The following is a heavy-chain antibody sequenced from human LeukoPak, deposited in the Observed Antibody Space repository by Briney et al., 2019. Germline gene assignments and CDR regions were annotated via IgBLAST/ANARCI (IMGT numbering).Heavy chain of an antibody. CDR2: INHSGST. CDR3: ARKGIAAAGTYNWFDP. Sequence: SETLSLTCAVYGGSFSGYYWSWIRQPPGKGLEWIGEINHSGSTNYNPSPKSRVTISVDTSKNQFSLKLSPVTAADTAVYYCARKGIAAAGTYNWFDPWGQGTLVTVSS. V-gene: IGHV4-34*01. CDR1: GGSFSGYY. D-gene: IGHD6-13*01. J-gene: IGHJ5*02.